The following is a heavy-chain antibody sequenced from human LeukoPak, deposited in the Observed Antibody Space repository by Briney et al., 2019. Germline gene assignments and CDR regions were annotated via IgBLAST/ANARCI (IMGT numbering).Heavy chain of an antibody. V-gene: IGHV3-74*01. CDR1: GIIFSNYW. CDR2: INRDGSST. D-gene: IGHD5-18*01. CDR3: ARGGGYSYGSFDY. Sequence: GGSLRLSCAASGIIFSNYWMHWVRQAPGKGLVWVSRINRDGSSTSYADSVKGRFTISRDNAKNTLYLQMNSLRAEDTAVYYCARGGGYSYGSFDYWGQGTLVTVSS. J-gene: IGHJ4*02.